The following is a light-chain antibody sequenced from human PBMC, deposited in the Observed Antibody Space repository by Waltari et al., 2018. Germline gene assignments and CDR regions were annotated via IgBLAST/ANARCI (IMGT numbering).Light chain of an antibody. CDR1: QSLLDSDGKTY. CDR2: GGS. J-gene: IGKJ3*01. Sequence: EIVMTQTPLSLSIPPGEPASIPCRSSQSLLDSDGKTYLHWYLQKPGQSPQLLIYGGSNRASGVPDRFSGSGSGTDFTLKVSRLEAEDVGFYYCVQAVAFPFTFGPGTKLDIK. CDR3: VQAVAFPFT. V-gene: IGKV2-40*01.